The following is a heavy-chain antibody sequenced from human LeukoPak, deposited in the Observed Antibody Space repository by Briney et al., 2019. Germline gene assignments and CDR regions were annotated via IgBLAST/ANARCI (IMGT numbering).Heavy chain of an antibody. CDR3: ARGYCSGGTCYLVENWFDP. CDR2: INPNSGGT. D-gene: IGHD2-15*01. J-gene: IGHJ5*02. Sequence: ASVKVSCKASGYTLTAYYIYWVRQAPGQGLEWVGRINPNSGGTDYAQNFQGRVTMTRDTSISTAYMELSRLRSDDTAVYYCARGYCSGGTCYLVENWFDPWGQGTLVTVSS. CDR1: GYTLTAYY. V-gene: IGHV1-2*06.